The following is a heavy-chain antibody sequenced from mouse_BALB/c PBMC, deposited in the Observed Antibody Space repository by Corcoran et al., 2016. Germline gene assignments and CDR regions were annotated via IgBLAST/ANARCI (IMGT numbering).Heavy chain of an antibody. Sequence: QVQLQQSGAELMKPGASVKISCKATGYTFSSYWIEWVKQRPGHGLEWIGEILPGSGSTNYNEKFKGKATFTADTSSNTAYMQLSILTSEDSAVYYCAKSLLNYAMDYWGQGTSVTVSS. CDR1: GYTFSSYW. D-gene: IGHD1-2*01. J-gene: IGHJ4*01. V-gene: IGHV1-9*01. CDR3: AKSLLNYAMDY. CDR2: ILPGSGST.